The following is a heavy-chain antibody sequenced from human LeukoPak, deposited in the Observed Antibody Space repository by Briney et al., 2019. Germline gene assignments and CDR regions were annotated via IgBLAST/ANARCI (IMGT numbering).Heavy chain of an antibody. CDR1: GYTFTSYG. CDR2: ISAYNGNT. J-gene: IGHJ4*02. D-gene: IGHD3-9*01. Sequence: GASVKVSCKASGYTFTSYGISWVRQAPGQGLEWMGWISAYNGNTNYAQKLQGRVTMTTDTSTSTAYMELRSLRSDDTAVYYCARWYYDILTGYYNIVQFDYWGQGTLDTVSS. V-gene: IGHV1-18*01. CDR3: ARWYYDILTGYYNIVQFDY.